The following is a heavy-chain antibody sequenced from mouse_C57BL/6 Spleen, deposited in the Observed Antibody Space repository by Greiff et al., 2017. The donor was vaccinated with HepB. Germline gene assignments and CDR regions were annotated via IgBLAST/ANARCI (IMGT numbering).Heavy chain of an antibody. CDR3: AKGGYDYDKNWYFDV. J-gene: IGHJ1*03. CDR1: GFTFSDYG. Sequence: VQLQQSGGGLVKPGGSLKLSCAASGFTFSDYGMHWVRQAPEKGLEWVAYISSGSSTIYYADTVKGRFTISRDNAKNTLFLQMTSLRSEDTAMYYCAKGGYDYDKNWYFDVWGTGTTVTVSS. CDR2: ISSGSSTI. D-gene: IGHD2-4*01. V-gene: IGHV5-17*01.